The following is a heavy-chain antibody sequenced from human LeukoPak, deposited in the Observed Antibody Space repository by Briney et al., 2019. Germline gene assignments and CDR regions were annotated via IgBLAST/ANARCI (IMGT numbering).Heavy chain of an antibody. D-gene: IGHD5-18*01. Sequence: GGSLRLSCTASGFTFSSYSMNWVRQAPGKGLEWVSSITSSSDYIYYADSVKGQFTISRDNAENSLHLQMNSLRADDTAVYYCAREFKSGYGMWAWGQGTLVTVSS. CDR1: GFTFSSYS. V-gene: IGHV3-21*01. CDR2: ITSSSDYI. CDR3: AREFKSGYGMWA. J-gene: IGHJ5*02.